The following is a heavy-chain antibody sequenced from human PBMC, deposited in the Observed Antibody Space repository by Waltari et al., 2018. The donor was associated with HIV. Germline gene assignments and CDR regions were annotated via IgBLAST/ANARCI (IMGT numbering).Heavy chain of an antibody. CDR2: IYSTGRT. D-gene: IGHD3-10*01. J-gene: IGHJ4*02. CDR3: VRSLMWFGDGAL. V-gene: IGHV4-61*01. CDR1: GTSLSSGSFY. Sequence: QVRLQESGPGLVKPSETLSLTCTVSGTSLSSGSFYWSWIRQSPDKRLEWSGFIYSTGRTNYNPSLESRVTMSVDTSKNQFSLNLKSVTAADTAVYYCVRSLMWFGDGALWGQGALVTVSS.